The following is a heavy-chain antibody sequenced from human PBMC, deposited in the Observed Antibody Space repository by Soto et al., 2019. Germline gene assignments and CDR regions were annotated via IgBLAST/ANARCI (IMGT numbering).Heavy chain of an antibody. V-gene: IGHV4-59*01. CDR1: GGSISSYY. D-gene: IGHD2-2*01. CDR2: IYYSGST. J-gene: IGHJ6*02. CDR3: ARDGGGVVPAAVGTYYYYGMDV. Sequence: QVQLQESGPGLVKPSETLSLTCTVSGGSISSYYWSWIRQPPGKGLEWIGYIYYSGSTNYNPSLKSRVTTSVDTSKNHISLKLSAVTAADTAVYYCARDGGGVVPAAVGTYYYYGMDVWGQGTTVTVS.